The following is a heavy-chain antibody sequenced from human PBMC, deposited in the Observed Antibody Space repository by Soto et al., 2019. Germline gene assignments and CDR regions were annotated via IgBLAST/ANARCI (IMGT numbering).Heavy chain of an antibody. Sequence: SETLSLTCAVSGGSISSGGYSWSWIRQPPGKGLEWIGYIYHSGSTYYNPSLKSRVTISVDRSKNQFSLKLSSVTAADAAVYYCARRYYYDSSGYYFDYWGQGTLVTVSS. CDR2: IYHSGST. J-gene: IGHJ4*02. CDR1: GGSISSGGYS. D-gene: IGHD3-22*01. V-gene: IGHV4-30-2*01. CDR3: ARRYYYDSSGYYFDY.